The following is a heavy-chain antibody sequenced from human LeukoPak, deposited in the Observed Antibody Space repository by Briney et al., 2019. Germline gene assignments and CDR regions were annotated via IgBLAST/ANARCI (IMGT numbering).Heavy chain of an antibody. CDR3: ARPFLGTFGGWFDP. Sequence: ASVKVSYNAFGYTFTSYGTSWVRQAPGQGLEWMGWIRAYNGNTNYAPKLQGRVTMTTDTSTRTAYMQLRSLRSDAAAVYYCARPFLGTFGGWFDPWGQGTLVTVSS. CDR1: GYTFTSYG. J-gene: IGHJ5*02. V-gene: IGHV1-18*04. CDR2: IRAYNGNT. D-gene: IGHD2/OR15-2a*01.